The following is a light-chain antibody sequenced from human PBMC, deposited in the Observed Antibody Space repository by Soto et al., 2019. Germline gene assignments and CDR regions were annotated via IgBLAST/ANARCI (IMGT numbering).Light chain of an antibody. Sequence: EIVLTQSRATLSLSPGERATLSCRASQSVSSYLAWYQQKPGQAPRLLIYDASNRATGIPARFSGSGSGTDFTLTISSLEPEDFAVYYCQQRSNWPPQITFGQGTRLEIK. V-gene: IGKV3-11*01. CDR1: QSVSSY. CDR2: DAS. CDR3: QQRSNWPPQIT. J-gene: IGKJ5*01.